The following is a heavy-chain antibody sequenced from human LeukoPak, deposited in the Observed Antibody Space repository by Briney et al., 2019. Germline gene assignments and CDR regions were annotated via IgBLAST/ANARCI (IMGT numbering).Heavy chain of an antibody. CDR1: GGSISSHY. Sequence: SETLSLTCTVSGGSISSHYWSWIRQPPGKGLEWIGYIYYSGSTNYNPSLKSRVTISVDTSKNQFSLKLSSVTAADTAVYYCAREPLKDGDYAYYYYGMDVWGQGTTVTVSS. V-gene: IGHV4-59*11. CDR3: AREPLKDGDYAYYYYGMDV. CDR2: IYYSGST. D-gene: IGHD4-17*01. J-gene: IGHJ6*02.